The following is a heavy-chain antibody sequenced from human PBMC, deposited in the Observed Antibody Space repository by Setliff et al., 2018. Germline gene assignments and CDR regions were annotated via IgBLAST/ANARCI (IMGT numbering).Heavy chain of an antibody. J-gene: IGHJ4*02. CDR3: ARENGYCSGGACYFVFDY. Sequence: SETLSLTCTVSDGSSSSHYWSWIRQPPGKGLEWIGYIHFSGTTNYNPSLKSRVTLSLDTSKNQFSLELSSVTAADTAMYYCARENGYCSGGACYFVFDYWGQGTLVTVSS. V-gene: IGHV4-59*11. D-gene: IGHD2-15*01. CDR2: IHFSGTT. CDR1: DGSSSSHY.